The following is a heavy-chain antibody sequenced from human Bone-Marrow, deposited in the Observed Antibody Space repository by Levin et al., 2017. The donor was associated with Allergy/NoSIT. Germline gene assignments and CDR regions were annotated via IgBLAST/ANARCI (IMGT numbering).Heavy chain of an antibody. D-gene: IGHD1/OR15-1a*01. V-gene: IGHV3-30*04. CDR3: ASGGGWNNQGYALDN. Sequence: GGSLRLSCVVSGLTFRSYAMHWVRQTPGKGLEWVAVISYDGSDKDYADSVKGRFTFSRDNSKNTLDLQMNSLRAEDTAVYYCASGGGWNNQGYALDNWGKGTLITVSS. CDR1: GLTFRSYA. CDR2: ISYDGSDK. J-gene: IGHJ4*02.